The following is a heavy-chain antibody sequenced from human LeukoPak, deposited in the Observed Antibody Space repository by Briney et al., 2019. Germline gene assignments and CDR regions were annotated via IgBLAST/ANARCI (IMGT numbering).Heavy chain of an antibody. J-gene: IGHJ3*02. CDR1: GFTFSIYE. CDR2: ISSSGSTI. D-gene: IGHD3-10*01. V-gene: IGHV3-48*03. CDR3: ARDLRYYGSGSYPPAFDI. Sequence: ESGGSLRLSCAASGFTFSIYEVNWVRQAPGEGLEWVSYISSSGSTIYYADSVKGRFTISRDNAKNSLYLQMNSLRAEDTAVYYCARDLRYYGSGSYPPAFDIWGQGTMVTVSS.